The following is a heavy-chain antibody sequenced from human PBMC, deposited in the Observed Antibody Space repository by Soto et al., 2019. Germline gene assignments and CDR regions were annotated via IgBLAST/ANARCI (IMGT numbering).Heavy chain of an antibody. J-gene: IGHJ4*02. CDR1: GFTFSNDW. CDR3: ARGDYFDRRFDF. CDR2: IKQGGSEK. Sequence: PGGSLRLSCAASGFTFSNDWMSWVRQAPGKGLEWVATIKQGGSEKYYVDSVKGRFTVSRDNTKNSLYLQMSTLRAEDTAMYYCARGDYFDRRFDFWGQGALVTVSS. V-gene: IGHV3-7*03. D-gene: IGHD3-9*01.